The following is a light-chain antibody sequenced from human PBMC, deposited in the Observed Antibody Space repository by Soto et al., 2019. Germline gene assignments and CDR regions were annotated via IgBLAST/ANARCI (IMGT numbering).Light chain of an antibody. J-gene: IGKJ1*01. V-gene: IGKV4-1*01. Sequence: DIVMTQSPDSLAVSLGERATINSXSSQRLLHMSNNKNYLVWYQHESGKPPKXXXYRXSTREYGVPDRFSGSGSATDFTRPISSLHADDGATYYWQQYYKITWTFGQGTKVDIK. CDR2: RXS. CDR1: QRLLHMSNNKNY. CDR3: QQYYKITWT.